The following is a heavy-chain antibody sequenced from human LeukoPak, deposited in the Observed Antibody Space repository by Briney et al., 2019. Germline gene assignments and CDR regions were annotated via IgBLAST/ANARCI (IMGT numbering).Heavy chain of an antibody. CDR1: AYDFTGYY. Sequence: GASVKVSCKVVAYDFTGYYIHWVRQAPGQGPEWIGRLNPNTGHAVYAFKFQGRVTITGDTSSNTAYMEVTRLTSDDTALYYCAKDRDGANRIILWGQGTLVTVSS. V-gene: IGHV1-2*06. CDR3: AKDRDGANRIIL. CDR2: LNPNTGHA. D-gene: IGHD5-24*01. J-gene: IGHJ4*02.